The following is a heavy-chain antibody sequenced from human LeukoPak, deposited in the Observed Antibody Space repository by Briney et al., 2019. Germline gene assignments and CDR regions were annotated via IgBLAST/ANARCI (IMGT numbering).Heavy chain of an antibody. V-gene: IGHV4-39*01. D-gene: IGHD3-22*01. Sequence: PSETPSLTCTVSGGSISSYYWSWIRQPPGKGLEWIGSIYYSGSTYYNPSLKSRVTISVDTSKNQFSLKLSSVTAADTAVYYCARQRRLIGYWGQGTLVTVSS. J-gene: IGHJ4*02. CDR1: GGSISSYY. CDR2: IYYSGST. CDR3: ARQRRLIGY.